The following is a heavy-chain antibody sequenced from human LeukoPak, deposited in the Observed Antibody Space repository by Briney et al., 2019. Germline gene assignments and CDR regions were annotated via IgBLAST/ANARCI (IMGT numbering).Heavy chain of an antibody. CDR2: IHYSGST. D-gene: IGHD1-26*01. CDR3: ASFRGGFWFDP. Sequence: PSETLSLTCTVSGGSISSSSYYWAWIRQPPGKGLEWIGSIHYSGSTYYNPSLQSRVTISLDTSKNQFSLKLRFVTAADTAVYYCASFRGGFWFDPWGQGTLVTVSS. J-gene: IGHJ5*02. CDR1: GGSISSSSYY. V-gene: IGHV4-39*07.